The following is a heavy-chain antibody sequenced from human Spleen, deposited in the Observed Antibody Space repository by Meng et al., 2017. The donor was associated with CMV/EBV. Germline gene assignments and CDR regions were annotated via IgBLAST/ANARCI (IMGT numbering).Heavy chain of an antibody. CDR3: ARLRQNYDSSGYPS. Sequence: SVKVSCKASGGTFSSYAISWVRQAPGQGLEWMGGIIPIFGTANYAQKFQGRVTITTDESTSTAYMELSSLRSEDTAVYYCARLRQNYDSSGYPSWGQGTLVTVSS. CDR1: GGTFSSYA. CDR2: IIPIFGTA. V-gene: IGHV1-69*05. D-gene: IGHD3-22*01. J-gene: IGHJ4*02.